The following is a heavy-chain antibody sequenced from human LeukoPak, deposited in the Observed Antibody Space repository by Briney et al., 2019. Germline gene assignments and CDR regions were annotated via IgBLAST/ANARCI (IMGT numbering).Heavy chain of an antibody. V-gene: IGHV5-51*01. J-gene: IGHJ4*02. CDR1: GYSFTSYW. CDR3: AIQASSWYVPLDY. Sequence: ESLKISCNGSGYSFTSYWIGWVRHMPGKGLEWMGIIYPSDSDTRYSPSFQGQVTISADTPIRTAYLKWSSMKASKTGMYYCAIQASSWYVPLDYWGQGTLVTVSS. CDR2: IYPSDSDT. D-gene: IGHD6-13*01.